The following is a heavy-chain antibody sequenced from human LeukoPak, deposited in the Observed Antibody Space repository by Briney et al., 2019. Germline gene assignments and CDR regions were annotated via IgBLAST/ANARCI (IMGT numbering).Heavy chain of an antibody. Sequence: GASVKVSCKASGYTFTSYGISWVRQAPGQGLEWMGWISAYNGNTNYAQKLQGRVTMTTDTSTSTAYMELRSLRSDDTAVYYCARAPSSSWYLYYFDYWGQGTLVTVSS. J-gene: IGHJ4*02. D-gene: IGHD6-13*01. CDR3: ARAPSSSWYLYYFDY. CDR1: GYTFTSYG. V-gene: IGHV1-18*01. CDR2: ISAYNGNT.